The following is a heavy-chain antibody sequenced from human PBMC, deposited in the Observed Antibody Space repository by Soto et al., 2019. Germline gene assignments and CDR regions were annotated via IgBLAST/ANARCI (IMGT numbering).Heavy chain of an antibody. CDR3: ASQSSEWLLFAS. Sequence: GGSLRLSCAASGFTFSNYWMSWVRQAPGKGLEWVANIKQDGSKKYYVDSVKGRLTISRDNAKNSLYLQMNSLRAEDTAVYYCASQSSEWLLFASWGQGTLVTVSS. V-gene: IGHV3-7*01. CDR2: IKQDGSKK. CDR1: GFTFSNYW. J-gene: IGHJ4*02. D-gene: IGHD5-12*01.